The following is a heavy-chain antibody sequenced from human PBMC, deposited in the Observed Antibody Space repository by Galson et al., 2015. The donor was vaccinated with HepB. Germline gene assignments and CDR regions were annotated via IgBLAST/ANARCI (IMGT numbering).Heavy chain of an antibody. Sequence: LRLSCAASGFTFSNAWMSWVRQAPGKGLEWVGRIKSKTDGGTTDYAAPVKGRFTISRDDSKNTLYLQMNSLKTEDTAVYYCTTFYGDPPHFDYWGQGTLVTVSS. V-gene: IGHV3-15*01. CDR2: IKSKTDGGTT. D-gene: IGHD4-17*01. CDR3: TTFYGDPPHFDY. CDR1: GFTFSNAW. J-gene: IGHJ4*02.